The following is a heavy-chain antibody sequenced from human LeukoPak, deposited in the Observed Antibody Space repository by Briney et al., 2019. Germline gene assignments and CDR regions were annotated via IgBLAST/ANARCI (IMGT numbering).Heavy chain of an antibody. CDR1: GGSISSGDYY. Sequence: PSETLSLTCTVSGGSISSGDYYWSWIRQPPGKGLEWIGYIYYSGSTYYNPSLKSRVTISVDTSKNQFSLKLSSVTAADTAVYYCARERPYYYDSSGYSTAAFDIWGQGTMVTVSS. J-gene: IGHJ3*02. CDR2: IYYSGST. D-gene: IGHD3-22*01. V-gene: IGHV4-30-4*01. CDR3: ARERPYYYDSSGYSTAAFDI.